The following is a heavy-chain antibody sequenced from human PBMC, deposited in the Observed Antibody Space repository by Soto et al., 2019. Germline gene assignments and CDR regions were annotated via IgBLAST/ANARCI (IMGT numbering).Heavy chain of an antibody. CDR2: INAGNGNT. V-gene: IGHV1-3*01. J-gene: IGHJ4*02. D-gene: IGHD3-3*01. CDR3: ARATSYDFWSGYTY. Sequence: GASVKVSCKASGYTFTSYAMHWVRQAPGQRLEWMGWINAGNGNTKYSQKFQGRVTITRDTSASTAYMELSSLRSEDTAVYYCARATSYDFWSGYTYWGQGTLVTVPS. CDR1: GYTFTSYA.